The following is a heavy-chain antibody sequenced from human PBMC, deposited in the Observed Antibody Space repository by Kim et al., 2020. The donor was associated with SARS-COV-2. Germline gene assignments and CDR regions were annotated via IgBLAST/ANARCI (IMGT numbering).Heavy chain of an antibody. Sequence: SVKVSCKTSGISLTSFNVQWVRQARGQGLEWLGWIVVDSGITTYAQKFQERPTITRDISTGTVFMELRSLTSEDTAVFYCAAVVARSGGYYFDSWGQGTLVTVSS. CDR2: IVVDSGIT. J-gene: IGHJ4*02. CDR3: AAVVARSGGYYFDS. V-gene: IGHV1-58*01. D-gene: IGHD2-2*01. CDR1: GISLTSFN.